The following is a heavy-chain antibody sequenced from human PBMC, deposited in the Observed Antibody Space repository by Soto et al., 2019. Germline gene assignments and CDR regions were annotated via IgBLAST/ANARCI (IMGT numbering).Heavy chain of an antibody. J-gene: IGHJ4*02. CDR2: ISGSGTNT. V-gene: IGHV3-23*01. CDR3: AKDNSPYSGYNSFDY. CDR1: GFTFSSYV. Sequence: EVRLLESGEGLIQPGGSLRLSCAASGFTFSSYVMSWVRQAPGTGLEWVSGISGSGTNTYYADSVKGRFTISXXXXXXXXXLQMTSLRAEDTAEYYCAKDNSPYSGYNSFDYWGEGTLVTVSS. D-gene: IGHD5-12*01.